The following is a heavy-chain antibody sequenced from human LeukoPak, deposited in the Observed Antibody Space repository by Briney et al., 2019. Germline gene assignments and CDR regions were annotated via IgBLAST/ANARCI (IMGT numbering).Heavy chain of an antibody. CDR2: IIPIFGTA. V-gene: IGHV1-69*13. CDR3: ARGYDFWSGYYM. J-gene: IGHJ4*02. D-gene: IGHD3-3*01. Sequence: SVKVSCKASGYTFTGYYMHWVRQAPGQGLEWMGGIIPIFGTANYAQKFQGRVTITADESTSTAYMELSSLRSEDTAVYYCARGYDFWSGYYMWGQGTLVTVSS. CDR1: GYTFTGYY.